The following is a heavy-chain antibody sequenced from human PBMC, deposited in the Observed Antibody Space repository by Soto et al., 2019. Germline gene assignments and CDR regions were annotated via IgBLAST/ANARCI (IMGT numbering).Heavy chain of an antibody. Sequence: PSETLSLTCTVSGGSISSGGYYWSWIRQHPGKGLEWIGYIYYSGSTYYNPSLKSRVTISVDTSKNQFSLKLSSVTAADTAVYYCARDSQNNSGYSDAFYICGQGTMVTVSS. V-gene: IGHV4-31*03. CDR3: ARDSQNNSGYSDAFYI. D-gene: IGHD3-22*01. CDR2: IYYSGST. CDR1: GGSISSGGYY. J-gene: IGHJ3*02.